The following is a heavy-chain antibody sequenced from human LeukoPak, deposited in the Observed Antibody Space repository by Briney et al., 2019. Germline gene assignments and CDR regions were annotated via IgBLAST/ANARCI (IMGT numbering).Heavy chain of an antibody. J-gene: IGHJ6*02. V-gene: IGHV4-34*01. Sequence: SETLSLTCAVYGGSFSGYYWSWIRQPPGKGLEWIGEINHSGSTNYNPSLKSRVTISVDTSKNQFSLKLSSVTAADTAVYYCARAVASYESDYYYGMDVWGQGTTVTVSS. CDR1: GGSFSGYY. CDR3: ARAVASYESDYYYGMDV. CDR2: INHSGST. D-gene: IGHD5-18*01.